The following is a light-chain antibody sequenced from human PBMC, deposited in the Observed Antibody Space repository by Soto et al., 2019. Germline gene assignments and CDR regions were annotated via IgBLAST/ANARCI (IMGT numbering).Light chain of an antibody. CDR2: AAS. V-gene: IGKV3-20*01. CDR1: QSVSVNS. J-gene: IGKJ3*01. Sequence: EIVLTQSPGTLSLSPGERATLSCRASQSVSVNSLAWYQQKGGQAPRLLIYAASTRATGVPDRFSGTGSGTGFALPISRLETDDSAVYYCQQYGGSPFTFGPGTKVDIK. CDR3: QQYGGSPFT.